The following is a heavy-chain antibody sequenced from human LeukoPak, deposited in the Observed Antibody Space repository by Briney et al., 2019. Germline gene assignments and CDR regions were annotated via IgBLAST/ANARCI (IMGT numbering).Heavy chain of an antibody. Sequence: SETLSLTCSVTGYSISSGYYWGWIRQPPGKGLEWIGSVFHSGSTHYNPSLKSRATISVDTSKNQFSLKLNSVGAADTAVYYCARVFLYYYYYMDVWGKGTSVTVSS. J-gene: IGHJ6*03. CDR1: GYSISSGYY. CDR3: ARVFLYYYYYMDV. V-gene: IGHV4-38-2*02. D-gene: IGHD3-3*01. CDR2: VFHSGST.